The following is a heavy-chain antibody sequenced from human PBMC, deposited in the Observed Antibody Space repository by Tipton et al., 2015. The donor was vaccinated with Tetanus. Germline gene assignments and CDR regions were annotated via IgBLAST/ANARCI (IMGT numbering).Heavy chain of an antibody. CDR3: ARCNPYEFWTNPCNYGLDV. V-gene: IGHV4-31*03. J-gene: IGHJ6*02. D-gene: IGHD3-3*01. CDR2: IYYSGDT. CDR1: GGSISSGGYF. Sequence: GLVKPSQTLSLTCSVSGGSISSGGYFWNWIRQHPGKGPEWIGYIYYSGDTFYNPSLKSRVTISVDTSNNQFSLTLRSVTAADTAVYYCARCNPYEFWTNPCNYGLDVWGQGTTVIVSS.